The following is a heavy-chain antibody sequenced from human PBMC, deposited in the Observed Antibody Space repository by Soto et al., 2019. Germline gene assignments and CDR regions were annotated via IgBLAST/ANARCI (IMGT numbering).Heavy chain of an antibody. V-gene: IGHV3-30*18. CDR3: AKDTIYNWNDPGYFDY. CDR2: ISYDGSNK. D-gene: IGHD1-20*01. Sequence: GSLRLSCAASGFTFISYGMHLFRHAPFKGLEWVAVISYDGSNKYYADSVKGRFTISRDNSKNTLYLQMNSLRAEDTAVYYCAKDTIYNWNDPGYFDYWGQGTLVTVSS. CDR1: GFTFISYG. J-gene: IGHJ4*02.